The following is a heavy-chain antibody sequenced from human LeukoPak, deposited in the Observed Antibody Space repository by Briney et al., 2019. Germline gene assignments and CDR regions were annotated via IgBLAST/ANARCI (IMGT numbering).Heavy chain of an antibody. V-gene: IGHV1-2*06. CDR1: GYTFTGYS. CDR2: INPNSGDT. CDR3: AKTYYYGSGSSFWFDH. D-gene: IGHD3-10*01. J-gene: IGHJ5*02. Sequence: ASVKVSCKASGYTFTGYSMHWVRQAPGQGLEWMGRINPNSGDTNYAQKFQGRVTMTRDTSISTAYMELSRLRSDDTAFYYCAKTYYYGSGSSFWFDHWGQGTLVTVSS.